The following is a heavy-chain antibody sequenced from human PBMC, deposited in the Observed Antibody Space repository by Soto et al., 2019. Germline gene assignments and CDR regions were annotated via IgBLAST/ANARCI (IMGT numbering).Heavy chain of an antibody. D-gene: IGHD6-25*01. Sequence: GGSLRLSCATSGFTFSSYGMHWVRQAPGKGLEWVAVISYDGSNKYYADSVKGRFTISRDNSKNTLYLQMNSLRDEDTAVYYCGGPLGSFAALAGDGFDIWGQGTLVTVSS. CDR3: GGPLGSFAALAGDGFDI. V-gene: IGHV3-30*03. J-gene: IGHJ3*02. CDR1: GFTFSSYG. CDR2: ISYDGSNK.